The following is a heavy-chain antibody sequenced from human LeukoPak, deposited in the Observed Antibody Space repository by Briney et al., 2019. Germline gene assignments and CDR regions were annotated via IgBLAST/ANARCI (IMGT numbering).Heavy chain of an antibody. J-gene: IGHJ6*03. CDR2: IYTSGSN. CDR3: ARGEPFQGANYDILTGYLSPDYYYYYMDV. V-gene: IGHV4-4*07. CDR1: GRSISRYY. D-gene: IGHD3-9*01. Sequence: SETLSLTCTVSGRSISRYYWSWIRQPAGKGLEWIGRIYTSGSNNYNPPLKRRVTMSVDTSKNQFSLKLSSVTAADTAVYYCARGEPFQGANYDILTGYLSPDYYYYYMDVWGKGTTVTVSS.